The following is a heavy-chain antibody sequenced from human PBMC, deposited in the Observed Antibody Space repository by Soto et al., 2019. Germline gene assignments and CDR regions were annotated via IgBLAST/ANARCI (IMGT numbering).Heavy chain of an antibody. CDR3: ASHVDIVAPAFDY. D-gene: IGHD5-12*01. Sequence: SETLSLTCTVSGGSISSSSYYWGWIRQPPGKGLEWIGSIYYSGSTYYNPSLKSRVTISVDTSKNQFSLKLSSVTAADTAVYYCASHVDIVAPAFDYWGQGTLVTVSS. J-gene: IGHJ4*02. CDR1: GGSISSSSYY. V-gene: IGHV4-39*01. CDR2: IYYSGST.